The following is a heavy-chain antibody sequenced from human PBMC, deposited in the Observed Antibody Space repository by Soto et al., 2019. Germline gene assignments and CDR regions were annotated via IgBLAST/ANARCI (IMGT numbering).Heavy chain of an antibody. CDR1: GYTFTGYY. J-gene: IGHJ6*02. V-gene: IGHV1-2*04. CDR3: ARERRVTTYYDFWSGYPTSGYYYYGMDV. D-gene: IGHD3-3*01. Sequence: EASVKVSCKASGYTFTGYYMHWVRQAPGQGLEWMGWINPNSGGTNYAQKFQGWVTMTRDTSISTAYMELSRLRSDDTAVYYCARERRVTTYYDFWSGYPTSGYYYYGMDVWGQGTTVTVPS. CDR2: INPNSGGT.